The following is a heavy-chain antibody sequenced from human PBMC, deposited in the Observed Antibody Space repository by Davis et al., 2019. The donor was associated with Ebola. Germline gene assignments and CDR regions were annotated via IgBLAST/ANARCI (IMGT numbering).Heavy chain of an antibody. V-gene: IGHV3-33*01. Sequence: PGGSLRLSCAASGFTFSSYGMHWVRQAPGKGLEWVAVIWYDGSNKYYADSVKGRFTISRDNSKNTLYLQMNSLRAEDTAVYYCASTVTGYYYGMDVWGQGTTVTVSS. CDR2: IWYDGSNK. CDR1: GFTFSSYG. D-gene: IGHD4-11*01. J-gene: IGHJ6*02. CDR3: ASTVTGYYYGMDV.